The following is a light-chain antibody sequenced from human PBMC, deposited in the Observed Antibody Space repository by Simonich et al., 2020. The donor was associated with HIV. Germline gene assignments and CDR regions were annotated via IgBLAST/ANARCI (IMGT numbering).Light chain of an antibody. CDR3: QQFNSYSLT. CDR1: QSISSW. J-gene: IGKJ1*01. V-gene: IGKV1-12*01. Sequence: DIQMTQSPSSVSASVGNRVTITCRASQSISSWLAWYQQKPGRAPKLLIYSASSLESGVPSRFSGSGSGTDFTLTISSLQPEDFATYYCQQFNSYSLTFGQGTKVEMK. CDR2: SAS.